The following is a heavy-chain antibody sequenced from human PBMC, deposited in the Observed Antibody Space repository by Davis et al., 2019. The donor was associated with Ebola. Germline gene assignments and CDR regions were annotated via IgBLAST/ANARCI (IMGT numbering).Heavy chain of an antibody. J-gene: IGHJ4*02. CDR1: GCSISSYY. D-gene: IGHD4-17*01. V-gene: IGHV4-59*08. CDR3: ARPLDYGDYGGFDY. Sequence: GSLRLSCTVSGCSISSYYWSWIRQPPGKGLEWIGYIYYSGSTNYNPSLKSRVTISVDTSKNQFSLKLSSVTAADTAVYYCARPLDYGDYGGFDYWGQGTLVTVSS. CDR2: IYYSGST.